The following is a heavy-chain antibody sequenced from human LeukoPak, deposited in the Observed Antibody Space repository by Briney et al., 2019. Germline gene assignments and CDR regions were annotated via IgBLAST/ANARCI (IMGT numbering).Heavy chain of an antibody. V-gene: IGHV4-34*01. CDR1: GFTVSSNY. Sequence: GSLRLSCAASGFTVSSNYMSWIRQPPGKGLEWIGEINHSGSTNYNPSLKSRVTISVDTSKNQFSLKLSSVTAADTAVYYCARAPDSGSYRTIDYWGQGTLVTVSS. J-gene: IGHJ4*02. CDR2: INHSGST. D-gene: IGHD1-26*01. CDR3: ARAPDSGSYRTIDY.